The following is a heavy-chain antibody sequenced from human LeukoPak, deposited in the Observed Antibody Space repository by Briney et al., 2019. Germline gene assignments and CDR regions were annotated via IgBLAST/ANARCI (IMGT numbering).Heavy chain of an antibody. CDR2: IHYSGST. Sequence: SETLSLTCTVSGGSISSSSYYWAWIRQPPGTGLEWIGSIHYSGSTYYNPSLQSRVTISIDTSKNQFSLKLRFVTAADTAVYYCARVRCSGGSCPYYYYYYYYMDVWGKGTTVTVSS. CDR3: ARVRCSGGSCPYYYYYYYYMDV. V-gene: IGHV4-39*07. J-gene: IGHJ6*03. CDR1: GGSISSSSYY. D-gene: IGHD2-15*01.